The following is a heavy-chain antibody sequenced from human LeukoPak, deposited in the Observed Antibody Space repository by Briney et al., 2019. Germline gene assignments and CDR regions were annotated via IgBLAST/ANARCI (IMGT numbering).Heavy chain of an antibody. Sequence: GGSLRLSCAASGFTFRSYAMSGVGQAPEKGREGVAAISGSGGRTYYADSVKGRFTISRDNSKTTLYLQMNSLRAEDPAVYYCATRDYSTSPGYWGQGALVTVSS. D-gene: IGHD6-6*01. CDR2: ISGSGGRT. V-gene: IGHV3-23*01. J-gene: IGHJ4*02. CDR1: GFTFRSYA. CDR3: ATRDYSTSPGY.